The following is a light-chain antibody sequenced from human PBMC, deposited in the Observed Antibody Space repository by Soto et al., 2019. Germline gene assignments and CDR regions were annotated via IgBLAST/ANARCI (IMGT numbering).Light chain of an antibody. Sequence: DITMNQSPSPLSASVEDRVTIPCRASQTISTYLNWYQQKPGKAPKLLIYGASSLQSGVPSRFSGSGSGTDFTLTISGLQSEDFATYYCQQSFSTPTFGQGTLLEIK. CDR2: GAS. V-gene: IGKV1-39*01. CDR3: QQSFSTPT. J-gene: IGKJ5*01. CDR1: QTISTY.